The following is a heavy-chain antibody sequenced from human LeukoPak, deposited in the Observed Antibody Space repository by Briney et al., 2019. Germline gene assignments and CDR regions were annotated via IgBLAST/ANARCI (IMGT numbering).Heavy chain of an antibody. Sequence: TGGSLRLSRAASGFTFSSYWMHWVRQAPGKGLEWVANIKQDGSEKYYVDSVKGRFTISRDNAKNSLYLQMNSLRAEDTAVYSCVRDGDTSGYTNWGQGTLVTVSS. CDR2: IKQDGSEK. J-gene: IGHJ4*02. V-gene: IGHV3-7*01. CDR1: GFTFSSYW. CDR3: VRDGDTSGYTN. D-gene: IGHD3-22*01.